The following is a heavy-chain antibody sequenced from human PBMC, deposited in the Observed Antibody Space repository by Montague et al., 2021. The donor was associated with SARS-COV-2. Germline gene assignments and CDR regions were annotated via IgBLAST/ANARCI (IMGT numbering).Heavy chain of an antibody. CDR3: ARLWDTVYYYYGMDV. CDR2: IHYSGRT. D-gene: IGHD1-26*01. J-gene: IGHJ6*02. Sequence: SETLSLTCAVSGGSISSSSYYWGWIRQPPGKGLEWIGSIHYSGRTYYNPSPKSRVSISVDTSKNQFSLKLSSMTAADTAVYYCARLWDTVYYYYGMDVWGQGTTVTVSS. CDR1: GGSISSSSYY. V-gene: IGHV4-39*01.